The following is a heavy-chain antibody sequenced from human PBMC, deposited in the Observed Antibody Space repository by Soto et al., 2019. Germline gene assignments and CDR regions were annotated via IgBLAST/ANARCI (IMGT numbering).Heavy chain of an antibody. V-gene: IGHV3-23*01. CDR3: AKDRYLDHDSRGYLFDN. D-gene: IGHD3-22*01. CDR2: ISRYGDIT. CDR1: GFTFNIYA. Sequence: EVQLLESGGDLIQPGGSLRLSCAASGFTFNIYAMTWVRQAPGKGLEWVSAISRYGDITYYADSEEGRFSISRDNSKNTLYLQMNSLRAEDTAVYYCAKDRYLDHDSRGYLFDNWGQGTLVTVSS. J-gene: IGHJ4*02.